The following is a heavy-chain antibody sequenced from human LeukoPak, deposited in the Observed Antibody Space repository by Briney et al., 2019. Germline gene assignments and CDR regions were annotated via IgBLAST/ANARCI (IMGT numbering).Heavy chain of an antibody. V-gene: IGHV4-34*01. CDR2: INHSGST. Sequence: SETLSLTCAVYGGSFSGYYWSWIRQTPGKGLEWIGEINHSGSTNYNPSLKSRVTISVDTSKNQFSLKLSSVTAADTAVYYCARNAPSWWYFDLWGRGTLVTVSS. CDR3: ARNAPSWWYFDL. D-gene: IGHD2-2*01. J-gene: IGHJ2*01. CDR1: GGSFSGYY.